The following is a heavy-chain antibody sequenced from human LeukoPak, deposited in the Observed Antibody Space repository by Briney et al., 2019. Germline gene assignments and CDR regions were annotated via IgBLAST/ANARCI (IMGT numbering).Heavy chain of an antibody. CDR2: IYYSGST. CDR3: ARVPHYYDSSGYYTYYFDY. J-gene: IGHJ4*02. D-gene: IGHD3-22*01. CDR1: GGSISSYY. V-gene: IGHV4-59*01. Sequence: PSETLSLTCTVSGGSISSYYWSWIRQPPGRGLEWIGYIYYSGSTNYNPSLKSRVTISVDTSKNQFSLKLSSVTAADTAVYYCARVPHYYDSSGYYTYYFDYWGQGTLVTVSS.